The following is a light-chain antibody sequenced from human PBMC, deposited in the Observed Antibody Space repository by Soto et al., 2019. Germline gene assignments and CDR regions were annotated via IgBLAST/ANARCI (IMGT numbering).Light chain of an antibody. CDR3: QQTSAAPFT. CDR2: TAS. V-gene: IGKV1-39*01. J-gene: IGKJ3*01. Sequence: DIQITHSAASLCASVHARVAITCRASQNINTYLNWYQQRPGQAPQLLIFTASSFQGGVPARFSASGSRTDFTLTISSLQPDDFATYYCQQTSAAPFTFGPGTKVDIK. CDR1: QNINTY.